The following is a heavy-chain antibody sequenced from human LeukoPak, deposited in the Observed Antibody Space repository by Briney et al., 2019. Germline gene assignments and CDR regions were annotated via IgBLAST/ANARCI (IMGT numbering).Heavy chain of an antibody. Sequence: PGGSLRLSCAVSGFTFSDYYMDWVRQAPGKGLEWVGRIRNKANGYTTEYAASVKGRFTISRDDSKNSLYLQMNSLKAEDTAVYYCARGVLWSGYFYFDYWGQGTLVTVSS. CDR1: GFTFSDYY. V-gene: IGHV3-72*01. CDR2: IRNKANGYTT. CDR3: ARGVLWSGYFYFDY. D-gene: IGHD3-3*01. J-gene: IGHJ4*02.